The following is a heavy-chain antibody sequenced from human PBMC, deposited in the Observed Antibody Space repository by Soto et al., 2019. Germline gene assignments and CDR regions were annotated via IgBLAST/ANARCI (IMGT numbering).Heavy chain of an antibody. CDR1: GGSISSYY. CDR3: ARDSSDADCRGYYPCGMDV. Sequence: SATLSVTCTVSGGSISSYYWSWIRQPPGKGLEWIGYIYYSGSTNYNPSLKSRVTISVDTSKNQLSPKLSCVTASDTAGYFSARDSSDADCRGYYPCGMDVWGQGTAVTVSS. CDR2: IYYSGST. D-gene: IGHD3-22*01. J-gene: IGHJ6*02. V-gene: IGHV4-59*01.